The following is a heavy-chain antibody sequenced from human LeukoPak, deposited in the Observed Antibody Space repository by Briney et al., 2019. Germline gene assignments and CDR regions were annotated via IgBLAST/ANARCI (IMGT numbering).Heavy chain of an antibody. Sequence: SETLSLTCAVYGGSFSGYYWSWIRQPPGKGLEWIGEINHSGSTNYNPSLKSRVTISVDTPKNQFSLKLCSVTAADTSVYYCARYPYYYDSSGYYRHTYYFDYWGQGTLVTVSS. J-gene: IGHJ4*02. V-gene: IGHV4-34*01. CDR2: INHSGST. D-gene: IGHD3-22*01. CDR1: GGSFSGYY. CDR3: ARYPYYYDSSGYYRHTYYFDY.